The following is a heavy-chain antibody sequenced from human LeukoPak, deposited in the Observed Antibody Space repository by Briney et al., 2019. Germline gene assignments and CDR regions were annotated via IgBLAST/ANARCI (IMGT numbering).Heavy chain of an antibody. CDR3: AELGITMIGGV. J-gene: IGHJ6*04. V-gene: IGHV3-48*03. Sequence: PPGGSLRLSCAASGFTFGSYEMNWVRQAPGKGLEWVSYISSSGSTIYYADSVKGRFTISRDNAKNSLYLQMNSLRAEDTAVYYCAELGITMIGGVWGKGTTVTISS. CDR2: ISSSGSTI. CDR1: GFTFGSYE. D-gene: IGHD3-10*02.